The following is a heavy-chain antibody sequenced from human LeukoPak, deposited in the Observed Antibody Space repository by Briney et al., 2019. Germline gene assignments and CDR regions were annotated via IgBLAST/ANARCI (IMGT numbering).Heavy chain of an antibody. D-gene: IGHD3-10*01. Sequence: GGSLRLSCAASGFTFSSYSMNWVRQAPGKGLEWVSYISSSSSTIYYADSVKGRFTISRDNAKNSLYLQMNSLRAEDTAVYYCARFERGVTMVRGVIIRADYYYYMDVWGKGTTVTVS. V-gene: IGHV3-48*01. CDR1: GFTFSSYS. CDR3: ARFERGVTMVRGVIIRADYYYYMDV. CDR2: ISSSSSTI. J-gene: IGHJ6*03.